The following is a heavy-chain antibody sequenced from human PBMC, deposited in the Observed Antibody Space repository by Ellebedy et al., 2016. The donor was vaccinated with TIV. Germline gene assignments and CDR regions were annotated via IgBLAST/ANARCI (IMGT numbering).Heavy chain of an antibody. D-gene: IGHD2-15*01. V-gene: IGHV3-30*18. Sequence: GGSLRLSXAAFGFIFSGIGMHWVRQAPGKGLEWVAAISYDGTNTFYADSVKGRFTVSRDNSKNTLYLEANSLRVADTAVYYCAKRRVAGRFYGMDVWGQGTTVTVSS. CDR2: ISYDGTNT. CDR3: AKRRVAGRFYGMDV. CDR1: GFIFSGIG. J-gene: IGHJ6*02.